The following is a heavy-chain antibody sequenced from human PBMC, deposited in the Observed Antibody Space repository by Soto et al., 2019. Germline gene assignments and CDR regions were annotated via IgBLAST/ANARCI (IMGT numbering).Heavy chain of an antibody. CDR2: IRYDGSNK. CDR1: GFTFSSSD. J-gene: IGHJ4*02. V-gene: IGHV3-33*01. Sequence: QVQLVESGGGVVQPGRSLRLSCAGSGFTFSSSDMHWVRQAPGKGLEWVAVIRYDGSNKYYADSVKGRFTISRDNSKNTLYLQMNSLRAEDTAVYYCARPHSWSESEFDYWGQGTLVTVSS. CDR3: ARPHSWSESEFDY. D-gene: IGHD1-26*01.